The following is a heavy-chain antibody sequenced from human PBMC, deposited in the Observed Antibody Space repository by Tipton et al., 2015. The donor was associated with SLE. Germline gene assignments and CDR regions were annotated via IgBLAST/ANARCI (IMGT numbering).Heavy chain of an antibody. CDR3: ARHVLRPNLDSPLLWFGQFHPNFFDS. Sequence: TLSLTCAVYGGSFSDYSWSWIRPPPGKELEWIGEVNHRGSTKYKASLKSRVSISVDTKKNQFSLRLSAVTAADTAVYYCARHVLRPNLDSPLLWFGQFHPNFFDSWGQGTLVTVSS. J-gene: IGHJ4*02. D-gene: IGHD3-10*01. V-gene: IGHV4-34*01. CDR2: VNHRGST. CDR1: GGSFSDYS.